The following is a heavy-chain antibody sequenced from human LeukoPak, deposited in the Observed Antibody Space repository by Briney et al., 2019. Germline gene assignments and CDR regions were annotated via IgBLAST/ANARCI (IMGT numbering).Heavy chain of an antibody. D-gene: IGHD2-8*01. Sequence: GGSLRLSCAASGFTFSSYDMHWVRQAPGKGLEWVAVISYDGSNKYYADYVKGRFTISRDNSKNTLSLQMHSLRAEDTAVYYCAKSARFCTNDVCYTNYYYGMDVWGQGTTVTVSS. CDR3: AKSARFCTNDVCYTNYYYGMDV. CDR2: ISYDGSNK. J-gene: IGHJ6*02. CDR1: GFTFSSYD. V-gene: IGHV3-30*18.